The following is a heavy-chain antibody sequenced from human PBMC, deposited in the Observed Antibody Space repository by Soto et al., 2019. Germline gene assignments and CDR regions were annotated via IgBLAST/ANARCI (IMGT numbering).Heavy chain of an antibody. CDR3: ARGGDGSGSESVFDI. J-gene: IGHJ3*02. CDR2: TIPILDIT. CDR1: GDTFSTYP. Sequence: QVQLVQSGAVVKKPGSSMKVSCKTSGDTFSTYPITWVRQAPGQELEWMGRTIPILDITDYAQKFQGRVSITADKSTTTAYMELSSLKFEDTAVYYCARGGDGSGSESVFDIWGQGTMVTVSS. D-gene: IGHD3-22*01. V-gene: IGHV1-69*02.